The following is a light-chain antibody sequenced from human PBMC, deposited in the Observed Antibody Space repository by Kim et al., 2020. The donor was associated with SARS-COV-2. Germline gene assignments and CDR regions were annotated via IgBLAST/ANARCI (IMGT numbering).Light chain of an antibody. Sequence: QSALTQPPSASGSPGQSITISCTGTSSDVGGYNLVSWYQHHPGKAPKLMIYDVSKRPSGVPDRFSGSKSGNTASLTVSGLQAVDEADYYCSSYAGSNNLIFGGGTKLTVL. CDR3: SSYAGSNNLI. CDR1: SSDVGGYNL. CDR2: DVS. J-gene: IGLJ2*01. V-gene: IGLV2-8*01.